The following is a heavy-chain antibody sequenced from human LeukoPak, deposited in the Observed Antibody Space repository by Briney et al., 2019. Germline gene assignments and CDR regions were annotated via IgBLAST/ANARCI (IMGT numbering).Heavy chain of an antibody. Sequence: GRSLRLSCAASGFTFSSYGMHWVRQAPGKGLEWVAVISYDGSNKYYADSVKGRFTISRDNSKNTLYLQMNSLRAEDTAVYYCAEDLYSYHNYYYYGMDVRGQGTTVTVSS. CDR1: GFTFSSYG. D-gene: IGHD5-18*01. V-gene: IGHV3-30*18. CDR2: ISYDGSNK. J-gene: IGHJ6*02. CDR3: AEDLYSYHNYYYYGMDV.